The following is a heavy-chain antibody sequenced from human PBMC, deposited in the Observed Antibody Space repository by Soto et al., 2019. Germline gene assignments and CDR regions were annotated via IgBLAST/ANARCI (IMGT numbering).Heavy chain of an antibody. CDR2: ISAYNGST. V-gene: IGHV1-18*01. CDR3: ARDPLEPDILTGYTNVDDAFDI. Sequence: ASVKVSCKASGYTFTSYGISWVLQAPGQGLEWMGWISAYNGSTNYAQKLQGRVTMTTDTSTSTAYMELRSLRSDDTAVYYCARDPLEPDILTGYTNVDDAFDIWGQGTMVTVSS. CDR1: GYTFTSYG. D-gene: IGHD3-9*01. J-gene: IGHJ3*02.